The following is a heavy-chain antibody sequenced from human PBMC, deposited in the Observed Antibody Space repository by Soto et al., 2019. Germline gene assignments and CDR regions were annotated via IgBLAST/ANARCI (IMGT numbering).Heavy chain of an antibody. D-gene: IGHD5-12*01. J-gene: IGHJ4*02. CDR3: ARWGLRDGYNRWYFDY. CDR1: GGTFSSYA. V-gene: IGHV1-69*06. Sequence: QVQLVQSGAEVKKPGSSVKVSCKASGGTFSSYAISWVRQAPGQGLEWMGGIIPIFGTANYAQKFQGRVTITADKSTSTADMELSSLRSEDTAVYYCARWGLRDGYNRWYFDYWGQGTLVTVSS. CDR2: IIPIFGTA.